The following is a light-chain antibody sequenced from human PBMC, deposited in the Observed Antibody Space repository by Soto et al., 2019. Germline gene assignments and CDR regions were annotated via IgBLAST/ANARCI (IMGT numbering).Light chain of an antibody. J-gene: IGLJ2*01. CDR2: GND. CDR3: AAWDDSLNGVV. Sequence: QSVLTQSPSASGTPGQRVTISCSGSSSNIGSNTVNWYQQFPGTAPKLLIYGNDQRPSGVPDRFSGSKSGTSASLAVSGLQSDDEAHYYCAAWDDSLNGVVFGGGTKVTVL. CDR1: SSNIGSNT. V-gene: IGLV1-44*01.